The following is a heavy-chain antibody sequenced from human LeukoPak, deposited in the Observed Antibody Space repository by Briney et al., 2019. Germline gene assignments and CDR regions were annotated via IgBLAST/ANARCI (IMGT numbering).Heavy chain of an antibody. CDR2: IKQDGSEK. Sequence: GGSLRLSCAASGFTFSSYAMSRVRQAPGKGLGWVANIKQDGSEKYYVDSVKGRFTISRDNAKNSLYLQMNSLRAEDTAVYYCARGRWGDYWGQGTLVTVSS. CDR3: ARGRWGDY. D-gene: IGHD3-16*01. CDR1: GFTFSSYA. V-gene: IGHV3-7*01. J-gene: IGHJ4*02.